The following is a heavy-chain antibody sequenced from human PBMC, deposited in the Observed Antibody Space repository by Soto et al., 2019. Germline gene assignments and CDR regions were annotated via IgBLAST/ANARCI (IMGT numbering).Heavy chain of an antibody. Sequence: ASVKVSCKASGYTFTSYGISWVRQAPGQGLEWMGWISAYNGNTNYAQKLQGRVTMTTDTSTSTAYMELRSLRSDDTAVYYCARVTLAPYYYYGMDVWGQGTTVTAP. CDR2: ISAYNGNT. CDR1: GYTFTSYG. V-gene: IGHV1-18*04. D-gene: IGHD3-16*01. CDR3: ARVTLAPYYYYGMDV. J-gene: IGHJ6*02.